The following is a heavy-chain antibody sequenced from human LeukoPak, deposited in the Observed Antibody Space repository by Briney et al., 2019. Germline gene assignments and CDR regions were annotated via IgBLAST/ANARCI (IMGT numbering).Heavy chain of an antibody. J-gene: IGHJ4*02. D-gene: IGHD3-10*01. CDR1: GFTFGTYW. V-gene: IGHV3-74*01. CDR2: INSDGSRT. CDR3: VREDGPGSYGVY. Sequence: GGSLRLSCAASGFTFGTYWMHWVRQAPGKGLVWVSRINSDGSRTDYADSVKGRFTISRDNAKNTLYLQMNSLRGEDTAVYHCVREDGPGSYGVYWGQGTLVTVSS.